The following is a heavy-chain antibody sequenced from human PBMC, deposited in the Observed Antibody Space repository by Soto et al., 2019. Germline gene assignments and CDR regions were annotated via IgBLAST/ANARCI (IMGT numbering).Heavy chain of an antibody. Sequence: GASVKVXCKASGGTFSSYTISWVRQAPGQGLEWMGRIIPILGIANYAQKFQGRVTITADKSTSAAYMELSSLRSEDTAVYYCARGCGYYYYYGMDVWGQGTTVTV. CDR2: IIPILGIA. J-gene: IGHJ6*02. V-gene: IGHV1-69*02. CDR1: GGTFSSYT. CDR3: ARGCGYYYYYGMDV.